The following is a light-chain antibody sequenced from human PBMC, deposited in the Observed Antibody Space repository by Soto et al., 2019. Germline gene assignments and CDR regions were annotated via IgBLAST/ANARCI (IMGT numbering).Light chain of an antibody. CDR3: QQYGSSPVIT. CDR1: QRVSSGY. Sequence: EIVLTQSPGTLSLSPGERATLSCRASQRVSSGYLAWYQQKPGQAPRLLIYGASNRATDIPDRFSGRGSGTDFTLTISRLEPEDFAVYYCQQYGSSPVITFGQGTRLEIK. V-gene: IGKV3-20*01. CDR2: GAS. J-gene: IGKJ5*01.